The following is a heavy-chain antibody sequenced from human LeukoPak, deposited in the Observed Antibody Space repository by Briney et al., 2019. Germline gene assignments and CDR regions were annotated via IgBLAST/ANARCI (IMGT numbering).Heavy chain of an antibody. CDR2: IKSKTDGGTT. CDR1: GFTFSNAW. CDR3: AKDVSQAWQLLGH. Sequence: GSLRLSCAASGFTFSNAWMSWVRQAPGKGLEWVGRIKSKTDGGTTDYSAPVKGRFTISRDDSKNTLYLQMNSLRPEDTAVYYCAKDVSQAWQLLGHWGQGTLVTVFS. V-gene: IGHV3-15*01. J-gene: IGHJ4*02. D-gene: IGHD2-2*01.